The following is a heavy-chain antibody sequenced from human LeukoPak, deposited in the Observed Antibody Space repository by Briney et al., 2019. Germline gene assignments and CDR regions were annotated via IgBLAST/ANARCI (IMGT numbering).Heavy chain of an antibody. CDR1: GYSFTSYW. CDR3: ARYWDSGTYCDY. J-gene: IGHJ4*02. V-gene: IGHV5-51*01. D-gene: IGHD1-26*01. CDR2: IYPGDSDT. Sequence: GESLKISCQGSGYSFTSYWIAWVRQMPGKGLEWMGIIYPGDSDTRYSPSFQGQVTISADNSISTAYVQWSSLKASDTAMYYCARYWDSGTYCDYWGQGTQVTVSS.